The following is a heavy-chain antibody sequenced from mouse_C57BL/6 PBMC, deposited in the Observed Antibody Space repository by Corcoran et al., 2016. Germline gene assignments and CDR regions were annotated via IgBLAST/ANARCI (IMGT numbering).Heavy chain of an antibody. J-gene: IGHJ2*01. CDR2: INPNNGGT. V-gene: IGHV1-26*01. CDR1: GYTFTDYY. CDR3: ARYWDY. Sequence: EVQLQRSGPELVKPGASVKISCKASGYTFTDYYMNWVKQSHGKSLEWIGDINPNNGGTSYNQKFKGKATLTVDKSSSTAYMELRSLTSEDSAVYYCARYWDYWGQGTTLTVSS. D-gene: IGHD4-1*01.